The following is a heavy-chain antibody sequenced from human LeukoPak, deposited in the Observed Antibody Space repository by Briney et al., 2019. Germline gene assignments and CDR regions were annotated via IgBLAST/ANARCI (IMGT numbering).Heavy chain of an antibody. V-gene: IGHV4-4*07. CDR3: ARGAVVPAARGDYYYYYYMDV. CDR1: GGSISGYY. D-gene: IGHD2-2*01. CDR2: IYTSGST. Sequence: PSETLSLTCSVSGGSISGYYWTWVRQPAGKGLEWIGRIYTSGSTNYNPSLKSRVTMSVDTSKNQFSLKLSSVTAADTAVYYCARGAVVPAARGDYYYYYYMDVWGKGTTVTVSS. J-gene: IGHJ6*03.